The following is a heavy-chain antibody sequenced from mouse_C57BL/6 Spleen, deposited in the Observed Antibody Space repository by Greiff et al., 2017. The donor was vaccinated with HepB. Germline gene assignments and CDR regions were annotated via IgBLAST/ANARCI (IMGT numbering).Heavy chain of an antibody. V-gene: IGHV2-9-1*01. D-gene: IGHD3-2*02. J-gene: IGHJ1*03. CDR3: ARNSAAQATWYFDV. CDR2: IWTGGGT. Sequence: VKLQESGPGLVAPSQSLSITCTVSGFSFTSYAISWVRQPPGKGLEWLGVIWTGGGTNYNSALKSRLSISKDNSKSQVFLKMNSLQTDDTARYYCARNSAAQATWYFDVWGTGTTVTVSS. CDR1: GFSFTSYA.